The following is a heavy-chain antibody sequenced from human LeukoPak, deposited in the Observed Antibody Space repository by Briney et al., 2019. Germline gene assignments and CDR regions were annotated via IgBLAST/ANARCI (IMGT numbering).Heavy chain of an antibody. Sequence: PGGSLRLSCAASGFTFSSYSMNWVRQAPGKGLEWVSSISSSSSYIYYADSVKGRFTISRDNAKNSLYLQMNSLRAEDTAVCYCARGGVYGSGSYYLNDYWGQGTLVTVSS. D-gene: IGHD3-10*01. CDR3: ARGGVYGSGSYYLNDY. V-gene: IGHV3-21*01. CDR1: GFTFSSYS. CDR2: ISSSSSYI. J-gene: IGHJ4*02.